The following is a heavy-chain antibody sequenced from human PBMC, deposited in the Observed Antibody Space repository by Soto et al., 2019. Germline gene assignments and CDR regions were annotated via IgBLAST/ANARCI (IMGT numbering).Heavy chain of an antibody. Sequence: QEQLVESGGGMVHPATSLRLSCVTSGITLAAHGMPWVRQAPGKGLEWVALSWYDGKTFYGDSVKGRFTISRDTSTSTLFLDMKSLRPDYTAVYFCARVRNNNDKRLDVWGQGTTVIVSS. D-gene: IGHD2-8*01. CDR1: GITLAAHG. J-gene: IGHJ6*02. CDR3: ARVRNNNDKRLDV. CDR2: SWYDGKT. V-gene: IGHV3-33*01.